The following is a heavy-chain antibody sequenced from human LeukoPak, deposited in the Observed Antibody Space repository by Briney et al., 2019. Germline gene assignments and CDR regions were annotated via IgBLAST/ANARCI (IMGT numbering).Heavy chain of an antibody. CDR3: AAYSKASGGFTGYDPMDV. Sequence: GGSLRLSCAASGFTVSANYINWVRQTPEKGLEWVSVLYSGGTTYYADSVKGRFTISRDNSKNTVYLQMNSLRAEDTAVYYCAAYSKASGGFTGYDPMDVWGQGTTVTVSS. D-gene: IGHD1-14*01. V-gene: IGHV3-66*01. J-gene: IGHJ6*02. CDR2: LYSGGTT. CDR1: GFTVSANY.